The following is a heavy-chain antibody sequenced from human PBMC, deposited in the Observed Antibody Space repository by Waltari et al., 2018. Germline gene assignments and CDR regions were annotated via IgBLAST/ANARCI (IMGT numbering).Heavy chain of an antibody. CDR1: GGSISSGSYH. Sequence: QVQLQESGPGLVKPSQTLSLPCTVSGGSISSGSYHWSWIRQPAGKGLEWIGYIYTSGSTNYNPSLKSRVTISVDTSKNQFSLKLSSVTAADTAVYYCAGQKDGYKPYYFDYWGQGTLVTVSS. CDR2: IYTSGST. V-gene: IGHV4-61*09. D-gene: IGHD5-12*01. CDR3: AGQKDGYKPYYFDY. J-gene: IGHJ4*02.